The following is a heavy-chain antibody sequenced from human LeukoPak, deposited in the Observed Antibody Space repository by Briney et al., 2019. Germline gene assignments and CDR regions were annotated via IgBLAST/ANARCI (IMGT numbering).Heavy chain of an antibody. CDR3: AKGSIVGATSYYYLDV. CDR1: GFTFSYYG. V-gene: IGHV3-23*01. Sequence: GGSLRLSCAASGFTFSYYGMNWVRQALGKGLEWASGISGSGDRTYYEDSVKGRFTISRDNSKNTLYLQMSSLRAEDTAVYYCAKGSIVGATSYYYLDVRGTGTTVTVSS. D-gene: IGHD1-26*01. J-gene: IGHJ6*03. CDR2: ISGSGDRT.